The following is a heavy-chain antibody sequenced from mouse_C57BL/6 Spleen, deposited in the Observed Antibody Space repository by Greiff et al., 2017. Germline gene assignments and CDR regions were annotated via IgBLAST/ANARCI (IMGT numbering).Heavy chain of an antibody. D-gene: IGHD1-1*02. V-gene: IGHV1-82*01. CDR3: AYGLYAMDY. CDR2: IYPGDGDT. CDR1: GYAFSSSW. Sequence: VQLQESGPELVKPGASVKISCKASGYAFSSSWMNWVKQRPGKGLEWIGRIYPGDGDTNYNGKFKGKATLTADKSSSTAYMQLSSLTSEDSAVYFCAYGLYAMDYWGQGTSVTVSS. J-gene: IGHJ4*01.